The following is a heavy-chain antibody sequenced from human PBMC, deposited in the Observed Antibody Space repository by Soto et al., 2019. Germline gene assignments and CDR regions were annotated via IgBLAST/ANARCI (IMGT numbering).Heavy chain of an antibody. D-gene: IGHD3-22*01. CDR1: GYTFTAYG. Sequence: ASVKVSCKTSGYTFTAYGLAWLRQAPGQRPEWMGWVSTNDDRTNYAQKFQGRVTMTTDRSTTTTYMELRSLRADDTAVYYCTRELNTESSAYYSFAYWGQGTLVTV. CDR3: TRELNTESSAYYSFAY. V-gene: IGHV1-18*01. J-gene: IGHJ4*02. CDR2: VSTNDDRT.